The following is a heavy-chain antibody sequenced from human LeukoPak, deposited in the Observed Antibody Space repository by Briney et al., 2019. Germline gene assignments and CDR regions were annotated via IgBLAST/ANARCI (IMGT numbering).Heavy chain of an antibody. CDR2: INWNGGST. CDR3: ARAPFRGEYYYYYMDV. V-gene: IGHV3-20*04. J-gene: IGHJ6*03. Sequence: GGSLRLSCAASGFTFDDYGMSWVRQAPGKGLEWVSGINWNGGSTGYADSVKGRFTISRDNAKNSLYLQMNSLRAEDTALYYCARAPFRGEYYYYYMDVWGKGTTVTVSS. CDR1: GFTFDDYG. D-gene: IGHD3-16*01.